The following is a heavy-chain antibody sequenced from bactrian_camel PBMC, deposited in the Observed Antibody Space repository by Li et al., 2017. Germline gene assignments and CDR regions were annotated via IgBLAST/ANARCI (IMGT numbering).Heavy chain of an antibody. D-gene: IGHD1*01. CDR1: GYTASSTC. V-gene: IGHV3S40*01. Sequence: VQLVESGGGSVQAGGSLRLSCAASGYTASSTCMGWFRQAPGKEREGVAAIYTGGRSTSYADSVKGRFTISQDNAKNTVYLQMNNLKPWDTAKYYCSATPILSVDGEWTDFGCWGQGTQVTVS. CDR2: IYTGGRST. CDR3: SATPILSVDGEWTDFGC. J-gene: IGHJ6*01.